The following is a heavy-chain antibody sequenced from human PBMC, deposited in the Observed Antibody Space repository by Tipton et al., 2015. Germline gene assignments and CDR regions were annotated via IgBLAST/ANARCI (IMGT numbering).Heavy chain of an antibody. V-gene: IGHV3-30*18. Sequence: RSLRLSCAASGFTFSSYGMHWVRQAPGKGLEWVATISYDGRNKYYADSVKGRLTISRDNSKNTLYLQVNSLRAEDAALYYCAKDEQLWFGDPSPLDIWGQGTVVTVSS. CDR3: AKDEQLWFGDPSPLDI. J-gene: IGHJ3*02. CDR1: GFTFSSYG. D-gene: IGHD3-10*01. CDR2: ISYDGRNK.